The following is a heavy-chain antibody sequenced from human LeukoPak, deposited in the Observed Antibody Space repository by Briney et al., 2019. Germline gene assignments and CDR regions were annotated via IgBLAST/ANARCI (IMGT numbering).Heavy chain of an antibody. CDR3: AKEQVVSPPWVSYFDY. Sequence: GGSLRLSCVASGFTFSTYAMSWVRQTPAKGLEWVSVISGGGDITYYADSVKGRFTISRDNSENTVYLQMNSLRAEDTAVYYCAKEQVVSPPWVSYFDYWAQGSLVTVSS. J-gene: IGHJ4*02. CDR2: ISGGGDIT. D-gene: IGHD1-26*01. V-gene: IGHV3-23*01. CDR1: GFTFSTYA.